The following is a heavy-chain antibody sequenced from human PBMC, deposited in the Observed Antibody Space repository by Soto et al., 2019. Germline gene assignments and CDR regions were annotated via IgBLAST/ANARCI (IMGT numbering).Heavy chain of an antibody. CDR3: ARIGELSFPDY. D-gene: IGHD3-10*01. J-gene: IGHJ4*01. V-gene: IGHV3-23*01. CDR2: ISSTGGAV. CDR1: GFSFTTYA. Sequence: EVQLLESGGGLVQPGGSLRLSCAASGFSFTTYAMNWVRQAPGKGLEWVSAISSTGGAVFYADSVKGRFTMSRDNPKNTLFLQMNSLRDDDTAVYYCARIGELSFPDYWGHGILVTVSS.